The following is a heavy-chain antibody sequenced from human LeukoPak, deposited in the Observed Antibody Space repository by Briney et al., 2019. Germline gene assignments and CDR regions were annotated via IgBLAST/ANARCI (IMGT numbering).Heavy chain of an antibody. CDR1: GGSISSYY. CDR3: ARRGVDSSGYSIDY. CDR2: IYYSGST. Sequence: PSETLSLTCTVSGGSISSYYWSWIRQPPGKGLEWIGYIYYSGSTNYNPSLKSRVTISVDTSKNQFSLKLSSVAAADTAVYYCARRGVDSSGYSIDYSGQGTLVTVSS. V-gene: IGHV4-59*01. J-gene: IGHJ4*02. D-gene: IGHD3-22*01.